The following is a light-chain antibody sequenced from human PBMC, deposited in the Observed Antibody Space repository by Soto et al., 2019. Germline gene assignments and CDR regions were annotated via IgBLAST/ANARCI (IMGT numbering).Light chain of an antibody. CDR2: AAS. CDR3: HQSYSTPRT. J-gene: IGKJ1*01. Sequence: DIPMTQSPSSLSASVGDGATITCRASQSISSYLNWYQQKPGKAPKLLIYAASSLQSGVPSRVSGSGSGTDFTLTISCLQPEDFATDYGHQSYSTPRTFGQGTRVEIK. V-gene: IGKV1-39*01. CDR1: QSISSY.